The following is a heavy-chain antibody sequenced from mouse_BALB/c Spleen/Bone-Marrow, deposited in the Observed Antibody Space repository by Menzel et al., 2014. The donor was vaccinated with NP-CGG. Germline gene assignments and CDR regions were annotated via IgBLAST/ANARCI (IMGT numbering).Heavy chain of an antibody. CDR1: GFTFTDYY. D-gene: IGHD2-1*01. V-gene: IGHV7-3*02. CDR3: ARDYGNYVRFAY. Sequence: EVKVAESGGGLVQPGGSLRLSCATSGFTFTDYYMSWVRHPPGKALEWLGFIRNKANGYTTEYSASVKGQFTISRDNSQSILYLQMSALRAEDSATYCCARDYGNYVRFAYWGQGTLVSVTA. CDR2: IRNKANGYTT. J-gene: IGHJ3*01.